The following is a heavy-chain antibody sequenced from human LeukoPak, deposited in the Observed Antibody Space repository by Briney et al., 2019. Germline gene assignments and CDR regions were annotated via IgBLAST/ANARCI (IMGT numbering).Heavy chain of an antibody. J-gene: IGHJ4*02. Sequence: SETLSLTCAVYGGSFSGYYWSWIRQPPGKGLEWIGEINHSGSTNYNPSLKSRVTISVDTSKNQFSLKLSSVTAADTAVYYCAATDSSGYYYVYWGQGTLVTVSS. D-gene: IGHD3-22*01. CDR3: AATDSSGYYYVY. CDR1: GGSFSGYY. CDR2: INHSGST. V-gene: IGHV4-34*01.